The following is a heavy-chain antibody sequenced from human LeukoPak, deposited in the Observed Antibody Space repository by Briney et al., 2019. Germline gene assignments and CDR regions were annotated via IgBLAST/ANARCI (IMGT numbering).Heavy chain of an antibody. Sequence: SETLSLTCAVYGGSFSGYYCSWIRQPPGKGLEWIGEINHSGSTNYNPSLKSRVTISVDTSKNQFSLKLSSVTAADTAVYYCARTFRESYYDFWSGYSTLDYWGQGTLVTVSS. J-gene: IGHJ4*02. D-gene: IGHD3-3*01. CDR2: INHSGST. V-gene: IGHV4-34*01. CDR1: GGSFSGYY. CDR3: ARTFRESYYDFWSGYSTLDY.